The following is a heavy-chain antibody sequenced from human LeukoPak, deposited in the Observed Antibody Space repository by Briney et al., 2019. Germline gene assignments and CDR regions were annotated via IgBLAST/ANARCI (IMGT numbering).Heavy chain of an antibody. CDR2: INGDGSTT. J-gene: IGHJ4*02. D-gene: IGHD3-10*01. Sequence: GGSLRLSCTASGFTFSTYWINWVRQSPGKGLVWVALINGDGSTTTHAHSVKGRLTISRDNAKNTAYLQMNSLRDEDTAVYFCARDYAGSPDYWGQGTLVTVSA. CDR1: GFTFSTYW. V-gene: IGHV3-74*03. CDR3: ARDYAGSPDY.